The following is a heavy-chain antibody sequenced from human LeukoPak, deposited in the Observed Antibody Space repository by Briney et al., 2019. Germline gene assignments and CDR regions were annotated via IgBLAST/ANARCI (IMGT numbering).Heavy chain of an antibody. V-gene: IGHV1-2*02. J-gene: IGHJ5*02. Sequence: ASVKVSCKASGYAFTGYYMHWVRQAPGQGLEGMGWINPNSGGTNYAQKFQGRVTMTRDTSISTAYMELSRLRSDDTAVYYCARDSDCSSTSCPNWFDPWGQGTLVTVSS. D-gene: IGHD2-2*01. CDR2: INPNSGGT. CDR3: ARDSDCSSTSCPNWFDP. CDR1: GYAFTGYY.